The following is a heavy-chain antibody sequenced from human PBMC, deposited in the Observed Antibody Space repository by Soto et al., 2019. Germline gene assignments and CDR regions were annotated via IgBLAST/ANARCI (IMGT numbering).Heavy chain of an antibody. D-gene: IGHD3-10*01. Sequence: SETLSLTCTVSGGSISSYYWSWIRQPPGKGLGWIGYIYYSGSTNYNPSLKSRVTISVDTSKNQFSLKLSSVTAADTAVYYCARDMADDYYYYMDVWGQGTTVTVSS. CDR3: ARDMADDYYYYMDV. J-gene: IGHJ6*03. V-gene: IGHV4-59*01. CDR1: GGSISSYY. CDR2: IYYSGST.